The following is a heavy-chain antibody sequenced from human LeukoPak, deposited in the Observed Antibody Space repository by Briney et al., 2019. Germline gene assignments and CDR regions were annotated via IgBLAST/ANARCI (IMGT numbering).Heavy chain of an antibody. CDR2: IYYSGST. Sequence: SETLSLTCTVSGGSITSYYWSWIRQPAGKGLEWIGSIYYSGSTYYNPSLKSRVTISVDTSKNQFSLKLNSVPAADTAVYYCARRYYYGSGSYYDYWGQGTLVTVSS. D-gene: IGHD3-10*01. CDR3: ARRYYYGSGSYYDY. V-gene: IGHV4-59*05. J-gene: IGHJ4*02. CDR1: GGSITSYY.